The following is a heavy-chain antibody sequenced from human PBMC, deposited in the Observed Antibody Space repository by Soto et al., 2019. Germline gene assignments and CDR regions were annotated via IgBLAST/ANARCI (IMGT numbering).Heavy chain of an antibody. CDR1: GFSLSTSGMG. CDR3: AHYSSTSSFDY. J-gene: IGHJ4*02. CDR2: IYWDDDK. Sequence: QITLKESGPTLVKPTQTFTLACTFSGFSLSTSGMGVGWIRQPPGKALEWLALIYWDDDKRYSPSLKSRLTXPXGTSTNPVVLTMTNMDPVDTATYDCAHYSSTSSFDYWGQGTLVTVSS. D-gene: IGHD6-13*01. V-gene: IGHV2-5*02.